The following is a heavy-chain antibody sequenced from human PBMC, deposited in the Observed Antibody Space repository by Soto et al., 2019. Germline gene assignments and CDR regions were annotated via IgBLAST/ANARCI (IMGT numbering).Heavy chain of an antibody. Sequence: PSETRSLTCAIYGGSFSGFYWSWIRQPPGKGLEWIGEINESGTTNYNPSLKSRVTISADTSKTHFSLRLTSVTAAGTAVYYCARDTSHNVYSHYGLDVWGQGTTVTVSS. CDR2: INESGTT. CDR3: ARDTSHNVYSHYGLDV. CDR1: GGSFSGFY. V-gene: IGHV4-34*01. J-gene: IGHJ6*02.